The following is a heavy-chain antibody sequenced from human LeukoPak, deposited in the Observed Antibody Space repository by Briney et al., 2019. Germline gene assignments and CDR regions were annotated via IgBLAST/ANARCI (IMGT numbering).Heavy chain of an antibody. D-gene: IGHD6-19*01. J-gene: IGHJ4*02. CDR1: GFTFSSYA. CDR2: ISYDGSNK. V-gene: IGHV3-30-3*01. Sequence: GGSLGLSCAASGFTFSSYAMHWVRQAPGKGLEWVAVISYDGSNKYYADSVKGRFTISRDNSKNTLYLQTNSLRAEDTAVYYCARDGGVAGTFDYWGQGTLVTVSS. CDR3: ARDGGVAGTFDY.